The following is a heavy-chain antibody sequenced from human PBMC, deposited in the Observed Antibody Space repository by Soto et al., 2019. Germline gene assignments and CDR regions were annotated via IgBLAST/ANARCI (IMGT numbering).Heavy chain of an antibody. V-gene: IGHV3-30*18. D-gene: IGHD1-1*01. CDR1: GFTLRSYG. Sequence: GGSLRLSCAASGFTLRSYGMYWARQAPGKGLEWVATMSHDGRTQYSADSVKDCFTVSRDNSKNTIYLQMNSLRSEDTAVFFCAKPPAITANDEGFYYYGLDFWGLGTTVTVYS. J-gene: IGHJ6*02. CDR3: AKPPAITANDEGFYYYGLDF. CDR2: MSHDGRTQ.